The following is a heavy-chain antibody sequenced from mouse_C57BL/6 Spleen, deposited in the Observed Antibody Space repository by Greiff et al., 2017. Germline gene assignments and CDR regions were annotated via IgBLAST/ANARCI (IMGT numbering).Heavy chain of an antibody. Sequence: EVTLVESGGDLVKPGGSLKLSCAASGFTFSSYGMSWVRQTPDKRLEWVATISSGGSYTYYPDSVKGRFTISRDNAKNTLYRQMSSLKSEDTAMYYCARQEDDGYYGYWGQGTTLTVSS. J-gene: IGHJ2*01. V-gene: IGHV5-6*01. CDR3: ARQEDDGYYGY. CDR1: GFTFSSYG. CDR2: ISSGGSYT. D-gene: IGHD2-3*01.